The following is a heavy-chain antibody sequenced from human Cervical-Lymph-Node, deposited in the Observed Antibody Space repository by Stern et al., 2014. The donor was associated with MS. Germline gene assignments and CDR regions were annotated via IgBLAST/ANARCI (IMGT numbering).Heavy chain of an antibody. Sequence: EVQLVQSGAELIRPGESLKISCKGSGFKFSIYWIALVRQMPGKGLEWMGNIYPGDSKTRYSPSFQGQVTMSADKSTSTAYLQWSSLNASDTAMYFCARQTTAWASDVWGQGTLVTVSS. CDR1: GFKFSIYW. V-gene: IGHV5-51*01. J-gene: IGHJ4*02. D-gene: IGHD1-14*01. CDR2: IYPGDSKT. CDR3: ARQTTAWASDV.